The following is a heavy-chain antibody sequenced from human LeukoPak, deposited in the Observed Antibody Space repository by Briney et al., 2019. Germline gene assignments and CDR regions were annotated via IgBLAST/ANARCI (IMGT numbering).Heavy chain of an antibody. CDR2: IKQDGSEK. CDR1: GFTFSNYW. D-gene: IGHD5-24*01. CDR3: ARASDPWLQLT. Sequence: GGSLRLSWAASGFTFSNYWMIWVRQAPGKGLEWVGNIKQDGSEKRYADSVRGRFSISRDNAQTSLYLQMNSLRAEDTAVYYCARASDPWLQLTWGQGTLATVSS. J-gene: IGHJ5*02. V-gene: IGHV3-7*05.